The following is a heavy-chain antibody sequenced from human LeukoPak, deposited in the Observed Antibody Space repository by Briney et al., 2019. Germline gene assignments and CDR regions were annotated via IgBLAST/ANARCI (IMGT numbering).Heavy chain of an antibody. D-gene: IGHD2-15*01. V-gene: IGHV3-30*04. Sequence: PGRSLRLSCAASGFTFSSYAMHWVRQAPGKGLEWVAVISYDGSNKYYADSVKGRFTISRDNSKNTLYLQMNSLRAEDTAVYYCARDWSTSQVVVAELIDYWGQGTLVTVSS. CDR3: ARDWSTSQVVVAELIDY. CDR1: GFTFSSYA. CDR2: ISYDGSNK. J-gene: IGHJ4*02.